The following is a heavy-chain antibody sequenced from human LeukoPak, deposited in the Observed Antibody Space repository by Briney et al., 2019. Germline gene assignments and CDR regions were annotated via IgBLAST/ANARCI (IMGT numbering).Heavy chain of an antibody. Sequence: SQTLSLTCTVSGGSISSGSYYWSWIRQPAGKGLEWIGRIYTSGSTNYNPSLKSRVTISVDTSKNQFSLKLSSVTAADTAVYYCARDKWEQPSGYYYYMDVWGKGTTVTVSS. V-gene: IGHV4-61*02. CDR1: GGSISSGSYY. J-gene: IGHJ6*03. D-gene: IGHD1-26*01. CDR3: ARDKWEQPSGYYYYMDV. CDR2: IYTSGST.